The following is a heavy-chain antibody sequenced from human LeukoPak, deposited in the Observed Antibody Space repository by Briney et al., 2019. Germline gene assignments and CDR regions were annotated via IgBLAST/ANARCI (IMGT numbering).Heavy chain of an antibody. CDR1: GGSFSGYY. D-gene: IGHD3/OR15-3a*01. V-gene: IGHV4-34*01. Sequence: SETLSLTCAVYGGSFSGYYWSWIRQPPGKGLEWIGEINHSGSTDYNPSLKSRVTISVDTSKNQFSLKLSSVTAADTAVYYCARSHSVWTSFDYWGQGTLVTVSS. CDR2: INHSGST. CDR3: ARSHSVWTSFDY. J-gene: IGHJ4*02.